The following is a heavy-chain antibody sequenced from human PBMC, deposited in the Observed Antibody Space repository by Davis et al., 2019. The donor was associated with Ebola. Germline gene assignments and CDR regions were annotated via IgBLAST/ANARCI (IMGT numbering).Heavy chain of an antibody. V-gene: IGHV1-18*04. CDR2: ISAYNGNT. CDR1: GYTFTSYY. CDR3: ASPAYCSGGSCYLPHFDY. Sequence: ASVKVSCKASGYTFTSYYMHWVRQAPGQGLEWMGWISAYNGNTNYAQKLQGRVTITADKSTSTAYMELSSLRSEDTAVYYCASPAYCSGGSCYLPHFDYWGQGTLVTVSS. J-gene: IGHJ4*02. D-gene: IGHD2-15*01.